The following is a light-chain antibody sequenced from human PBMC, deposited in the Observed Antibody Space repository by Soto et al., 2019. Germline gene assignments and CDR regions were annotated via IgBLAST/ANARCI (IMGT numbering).Light chain of an antibody. Sequence: EIVMTQSPATLSVSPGERATLSCRAIQSVNSGLAWYQQKPGQAPRLLIYGASTRATGVPARFSGSGSGTEFTLTISSLQSEDFAVYYCQQYNDWRTFGQGTKVEIK. J-gene: IGKJ1*01. CDR1: QSVNSG. CDR2: GAS. V-gene: IGKV3-15*01. CDR3: QQYNDWRT.